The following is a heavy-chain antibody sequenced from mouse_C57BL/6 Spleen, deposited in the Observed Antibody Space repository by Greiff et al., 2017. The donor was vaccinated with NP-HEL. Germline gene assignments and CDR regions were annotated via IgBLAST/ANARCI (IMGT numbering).Heavy chain of an antibody. CDR3: ARRELYYDYDDGAWFAY. J-gene: IGHJ3*01. D-gene: IGHD2-4*01. CDR1: GYTFTDYY. CDR2: INPNNGGT. Sequence: EVQLQQSGPELVKPGASVKISCKASGYTFTDYYMNWVKQSHGKSLEWIGDINPNNGGTSYNQKFKGKATLTVDKSSSTAYMELRSLTSEDSAVYYCARRELYYDYDDGAWFAYWGQGTLVTVSA. V-gene: IGHV1-26*01.